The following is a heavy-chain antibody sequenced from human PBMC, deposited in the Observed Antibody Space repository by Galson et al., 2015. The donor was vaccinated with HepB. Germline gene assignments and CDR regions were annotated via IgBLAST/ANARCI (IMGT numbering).Heavy chain of an antibody. CDR3: ATRGPRLLLDAFDI. V-gene: IGHV1-24*01. J-gene: IGHJ3*02. CDR2: FDPEDGET. Sequence: SVKVSCKVSGYTLTELSIHWVRQAPGKGLEWMGGFDPEDGETIYAQKFQSRVTMTEDTSTDTAYMELSSLRSEDTAVYYCATRGPRLLLDAFDIWGQGTMVTVSS. D-gene: IGHD1-26*01. CDR1: GYTLTELS.